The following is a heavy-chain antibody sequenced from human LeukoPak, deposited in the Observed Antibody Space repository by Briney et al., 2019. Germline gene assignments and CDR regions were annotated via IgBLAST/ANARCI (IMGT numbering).Heavy chain of an antibody. CDR3: AKSEAIDAAVAVRYFDY. CDR1: GFTFSSYA. Sequence: GGSLRLSCLASGFTFSSYAMSWVRQAPGKGLEWVSAISGSGGSTYYADSVKGRFTISRDNSKNTLYLQMNSLRAEDTAVYYCAKSEAIDAAVAVRYFDYWGQGTLVTVSS. CDR2: ISGSGGST. J-gene: IGHJ4*02. V-gene: IGHV3-23*01. D-gene: IGHD6-19*01.